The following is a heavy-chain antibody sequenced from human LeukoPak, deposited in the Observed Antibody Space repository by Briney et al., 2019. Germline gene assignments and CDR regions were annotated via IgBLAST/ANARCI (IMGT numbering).Heavy chain of an antibody. Sequence: GGSLRLSCAASGFTFSSYWMSWVRQAPGKGLEWVAAISYDENIKNYADSAKGRFTISRDNSKNTLYLQMNSLRAEDTAVYYCARDLSGYYDSSGPRGYFDYWGQGTLVTVSS. D-gene: IGHD3-22*01. J-gene: IGHJ4*02. CDR3: ARDLSGYYDSSGPRGYFDY. V-gene: IGHV3-30*03. CDR1: GFTFSSYW. CDR2: ISYDENIK.